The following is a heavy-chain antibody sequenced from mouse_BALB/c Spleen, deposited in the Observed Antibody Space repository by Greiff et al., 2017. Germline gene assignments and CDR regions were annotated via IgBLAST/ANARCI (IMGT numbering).Heavy chain of an antibody. V-gene: IGHV7-3*02. CDR3: AREGMITTEGAWFAY. Sequence: EVMLVESGGGLVQPGGSLRLSCATSGFTFTDYYMSWVRQPPGKALEWLGFIRNKANGYTTEYSASVKGRFTISRDNSQSILYLQMNTLRAEDSATYYCAREGMITTEGAWFAYWGQGTLVTVSA. CDR2: IRNKANGYTT. J-gene: IGHJ3*01. CDR1: GFTFTDYY. D-gene: IGHD2-4*01.